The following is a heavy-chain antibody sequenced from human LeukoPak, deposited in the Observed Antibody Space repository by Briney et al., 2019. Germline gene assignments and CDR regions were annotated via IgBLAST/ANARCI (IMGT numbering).Heavy chain of an antibody. V-gene: IGHV3-33*01. J-gene: IGHJ4*02. CDR1: GFTFSSYG. D-gene: IGHD3-22*01. Sequence: GGSLRLSCAASGFTFSSYGMHWVRQAPGKGLEWVAVIWYDGTNKYYADSVKGRFTISRDNSKNTLFLQMNILRAEDTAVYYCARAAYDSSGYLTLWGQGTLVAVSS. CDR2: IWYDGTNK. CDR3: ARAAYDSSGYLTL.